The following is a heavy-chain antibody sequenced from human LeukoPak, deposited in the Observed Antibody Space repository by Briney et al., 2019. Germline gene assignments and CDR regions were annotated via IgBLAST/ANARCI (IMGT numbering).Heavy chain of an antibody. CDR3: ARVIDYDSSGYYLGY. Sequence: PSETLSLTCAVYGGSFRGYYWRWIRHPPGGGLEWIGEINDSGNANCNPSLESRVSISVDTSKNQFSLKLSSVTAADTAVYYCARVIDYDSSGYYLGYWGQGTRVTVSS. D-gene: IGHD3-22*01. V-gene: IGHV4-34*01. CDR1: GGSFRGYY. CDR2: INDSGNA. J-gene: IGHJ4*02.